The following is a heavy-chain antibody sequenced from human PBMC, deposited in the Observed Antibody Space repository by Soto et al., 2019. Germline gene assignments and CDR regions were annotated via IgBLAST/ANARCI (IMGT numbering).Heavy chain of an antibody. CDR3: VRAPIPSPCKAVAGTLFYF. V-gene: IGHV3-7*01. CDR2: IKHDGSEK. CDR1: GLSFSAYW. Sequence: PGGSLRISCAASGLSFSAYWMSWVRQAPGMGLEWVANIKHDGSEKYYVDSVKGRFTISRDNAKNSLYLQMNSLRAEDTAVYYCVRAPIPSPCKAVAGTLFYFLAQGTLVTVSA. J-gene: IGHJ4*01. D-gene: IGHD6-19*01.